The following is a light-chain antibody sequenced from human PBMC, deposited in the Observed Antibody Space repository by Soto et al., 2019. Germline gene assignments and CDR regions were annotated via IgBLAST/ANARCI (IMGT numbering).Light chain of an antibody. Sequence: DIQMTQSPSSLSASVGDRVTITCRASQSISSYLNWYQQKPGKAPKLLIYAASSLQSRVPSRFSGSGSGTDCTLTISSLQPEDFATYYCQQSYRTPLTFGGGTKGEIK. CDR2: AAS. J-gene: IGKJ4*01. V-gene: IGKV1-39*01. CDR1: QSISSY. CDR3: QQSYRTPLT.